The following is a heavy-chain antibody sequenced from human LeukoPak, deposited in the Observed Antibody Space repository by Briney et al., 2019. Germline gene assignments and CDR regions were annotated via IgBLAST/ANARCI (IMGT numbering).Heavy chain of an antibody. Sequence: GGSLRLSCLASGFAFGSHAMHWVRQAPGEGLEWVSRLKYDGSGPSYADSVKGRFTISRDSAKNTLYLQMSSLRVEDTAVYYCARDGFTGPVIDYLDYWGQGTPVTVSS. CDR3: ARDGFTGPVIDYLDY. J-gene: IGHJ4*02. V-gene: IGHV3-74*01. CDR2: LKYDGSGP. D-gene: IGHD4/OR15-4a*01. CDR1: GFAFGSHA.